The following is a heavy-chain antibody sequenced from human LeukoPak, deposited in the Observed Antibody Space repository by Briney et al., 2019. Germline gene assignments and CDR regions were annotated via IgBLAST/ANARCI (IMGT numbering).Heavy chain of an antibody. J-gene: IGHJ4*02. Sequence: GGSLRLSCATSGFTISNYAMSWVRQAPGKGLEWLSTIGSGGGTYYADSVKGRFTISIDNSINTLYPQMNSLRAEHTALYYCANRGRYYFDYWGQGALVTVSS. CDR2: IGSGGGT. CDR3: ANRGRYYFDY. D-gene: IGHD6-25*01. V-gene: IGHV3-23*01. CDR1: GFTISNYA.